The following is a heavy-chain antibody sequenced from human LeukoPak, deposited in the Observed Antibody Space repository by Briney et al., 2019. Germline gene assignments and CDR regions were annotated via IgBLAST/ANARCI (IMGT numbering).Heavy chain of an antibody. J-gene: IGHJ4*02. CDR2: INHSGST. D-gene: IGHD3-10*01. CDR3: AREEGIGSGSHFDY. Sequence: GSLRLSCAASGFTFSSYGMHWIRQPPGKGLEWIGEINHSGSTNYNPSLKSRVTISVDKSKNQFSLKLSSVTAADTAVYYCAREEGIGSGSHFDYWGQGTLVTVSS. V-gene: IGHV4-34*01. CDR1: GFTFSSYG.